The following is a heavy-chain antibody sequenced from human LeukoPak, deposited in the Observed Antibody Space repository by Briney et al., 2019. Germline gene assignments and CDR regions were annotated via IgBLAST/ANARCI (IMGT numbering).Heavy chain of an antibody. CDR2: MYYSGIT. CDR1: GGSISSYY. V-gene: IGHV4-59*01. J-gene: IGHJ4*02. CDR3: ATLGTNENY. Sequence: SETLSLTCTVSGGSISSYYWSWIRQPPGKGLEWIGCMYYSGITNYNPSLKSRVTISVDTSKNQFSLKLSSVTAADTAVYYCATLGTNENYWGQGTLVTVSS. D-gene: IGHD1-1*01.